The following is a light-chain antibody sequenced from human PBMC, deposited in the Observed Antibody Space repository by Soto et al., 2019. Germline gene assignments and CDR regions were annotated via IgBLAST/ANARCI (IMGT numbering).Light chain of an antibody. CDR1: SSDVGGYNY. Sequence: QSVLTQPASVSGSPGQSITLSCTGTSSDVGGYNYVSWYQQHPGKAPKLMIYEVSNRPSGVSNRFSGSKSGNTASLTISGLQAEDEADYYCSSYTSSRDVVFGGGTKVTV. CDR3: SSYTSSRDVV. V-gene: IGLV2-14*01. CDR2: EVS. J-gene: IGLJ2*01.